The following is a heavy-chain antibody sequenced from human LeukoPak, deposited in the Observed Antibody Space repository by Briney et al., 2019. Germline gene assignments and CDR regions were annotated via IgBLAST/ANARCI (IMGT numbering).Heavy chain of an antibody. CDR2: IIPIFGTA. Sequence: SVKVSCMASGGTFSSYAISWVRQAPGQGLEWMGGIIPIFGTANYAQKFQGRVTITAYESTSTAYMELSSLRPEDTAVYYCARGGSYSYFDYWGQGTLVTVSS. CDR3: ARGGSYSYFDY. CDR1: GGTFSSYA. V-gene: IGHV1-69*13. J-gene: IGHJ4*02. D-gene: IGHD1-26*01.